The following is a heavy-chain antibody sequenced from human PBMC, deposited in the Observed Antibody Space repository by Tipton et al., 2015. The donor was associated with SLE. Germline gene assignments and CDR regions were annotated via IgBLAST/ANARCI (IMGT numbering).Heavy chain of an antibody. CDR1: GYSITRVDY. Sequence: TLSLTCAVSGYSITRVDYWGWIRQPPGKGLEWVGSLYHRGSTYYNPSLKSRVTISTDTSKNEIYLKLTSVTATDTAVYFCARDPYDSTWRNGWFDPWGQGTLVTVSS. D-gene: IGHD6-13*01. CDR2: LYHRGST. V-gene: IGHV4-38-2*02. J-gene: IGHJ5*02. CDR3: ARDPYDSTWRNGWFDP.